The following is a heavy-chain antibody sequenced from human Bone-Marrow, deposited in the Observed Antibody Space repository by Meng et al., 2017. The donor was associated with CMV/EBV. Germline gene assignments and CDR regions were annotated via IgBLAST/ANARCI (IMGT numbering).Heavy chain of an antibody. Sequence: GGSLRLSCAASGFTFEDYAMHWVRQAPGKGLEWVSGIRWNSGAIGYADSVKGRFTISRDNAKNSLYLQMNSLRAEDTAVYYCARAHIDYYGSGSYAPVDYYGMDVWGQGNTVTVSS. CDR1: GFTFEDYA. J-gene: IGHJ6*02. CDR3: ARAHIDYYGSGSYAPVDYYGMDV. D-gene: IGHD3-10*01. CDR2: IRWNSGAI. V-gene: IGHV3-9*01.